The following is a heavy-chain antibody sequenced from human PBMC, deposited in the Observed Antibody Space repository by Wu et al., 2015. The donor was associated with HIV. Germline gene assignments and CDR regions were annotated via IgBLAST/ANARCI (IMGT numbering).Heavy chain of an antibody. Sequence: VQLVQSGTEVRKPGTSLKISCKASGFTFINYYISWIKQAPGKGLEWMGFVDPENGNTMYAKKFQHRVTITADRSTDTAYMELRHLTSGDTAMYYCATSLEVSGFDYWGQGTLVTVSS. CDR2: VDPENGNT. D-gene: IGHD1-1*01. J-gene: IGHJ4*02. V-gene: IGHV1-69-2*01. CDR1: GFTFINYY. CDR3: ATSLEVSGFDY.